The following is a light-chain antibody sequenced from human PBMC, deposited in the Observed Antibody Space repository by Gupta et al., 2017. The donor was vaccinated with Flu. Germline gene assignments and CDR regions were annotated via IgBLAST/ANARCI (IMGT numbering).Light chain of an antibody. CDR1: QSISSW. CDR2: KAS. Sequence: GDRVTITCRASQSISSWLAWYQQKPGQAPKLLIYKASSLESGLPSRFSGSGSGTEFSLTISSLQPDDFATYYCQHYSTYSNTFGQGTKLEIK. J-gene: IGKJ2*01. V-gene: IGKV1-5*03. CDR3: QHYSTYSNT.